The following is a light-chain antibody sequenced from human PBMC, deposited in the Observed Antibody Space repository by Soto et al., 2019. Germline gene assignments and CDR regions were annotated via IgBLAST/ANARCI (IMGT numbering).Light chain of an antibody. CDR1: SSDVGVYNY. CDR2: DVS. CDR3: SSYTSSSPYV. J-gene: IGLJ1*01. Sequence: QSVLTQPASVSGSPGQSITISCTGTSSDVGVYNYVSWYQHHPAKAPKLMIYDVSNRPSGVSNRFSGSKSGNTASLTISGLQAEDEADYYCSSYTSSSPYVFGTGTKLTVL. V-gene: IGLV2-14*03.